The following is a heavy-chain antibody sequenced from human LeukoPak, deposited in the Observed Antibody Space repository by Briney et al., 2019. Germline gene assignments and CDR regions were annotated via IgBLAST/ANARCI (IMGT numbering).Heavy chain of an antibody. D-gene: IGHD3-16*01. V-gene: IGHV3-53*01. Sequence: PGGSLRLSCAASGFTVSSNYMSWVRQAPGKGLEWVSVIYSGGSTYYADSVKGRFTISRDNSKNTLYLQMNSLRAEDTAVYYCARARGSLFGGVRLGAFDIWGQGTMVTVSS. CDR2: IYSGGST. CDR1: GFTVSSNY. J-gene: IGHJ3*02. CDR3: ARARGSLFGGVRLGAFDI.